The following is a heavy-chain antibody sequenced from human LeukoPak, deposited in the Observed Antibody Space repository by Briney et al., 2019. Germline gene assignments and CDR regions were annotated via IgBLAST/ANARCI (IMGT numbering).Heavy chain of an antibody. CDR2: INTNSGGT. CDR3: ARSSLPLSEYDFWSGYPDY. J-gene: IGHJ4*02. D-gene: IGHD3-3*01. CDR1: GYTFTGYY. V-gene: IGHV1-2*02. Sequence: ASVKVSCKASGYTFTGYYMHWVRQAPGQGLEWMGWINTNSGGTNYAQKFQGRITMTRDTSVRTAYMELSRLRYDDTAVYYCARSSLPLSEYDFWSGYPDYWGQGTLVTVSS.